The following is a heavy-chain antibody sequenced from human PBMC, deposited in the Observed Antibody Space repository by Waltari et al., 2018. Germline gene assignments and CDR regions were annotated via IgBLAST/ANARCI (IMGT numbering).Heavy chain of an antibody. CDR3: AREFKGDYVWGSYRYNAFDI. D-gene: IGHD3-16*02. CDR2: IYTSVNT. V-gene: IGHV4-4*07. J-gene: IGHJ3*02. CDR1: GGSISSYY. Sequence: QVQLQESGPGLVKPSETLSLTCTVSGGSISSYYWSWIRQPAGKGLEWIERIYTSVNTNYTPALTSQVTMSVDTSKNQFSLKLSSVTAADTAVYYCAREFKGDYVWGSYRYNAFDIWGQGTMVTVSS.